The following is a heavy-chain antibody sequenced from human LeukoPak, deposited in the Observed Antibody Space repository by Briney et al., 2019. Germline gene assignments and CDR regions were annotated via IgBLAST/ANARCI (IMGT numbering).Heavy chain of an antibody. CDR3: AKEPYYSSGWYGDY. Sequence: SGGSLRLSCAASGFTFSSYAMSWVRQAPGKGLEWVSAISGSGGSTYYADSVKGRFTISRDNSKNTLYLQMNSLRAEDTAVYYCAKEPYYSSGWYGDYWGQGTLVTVSS. D-gene: IGHD6-19*01. J-gene: IGHJ4*02. CDR1: GFTFSSYA. V-gene: IGHV3-23*01. CDR2: ISGSGGST.